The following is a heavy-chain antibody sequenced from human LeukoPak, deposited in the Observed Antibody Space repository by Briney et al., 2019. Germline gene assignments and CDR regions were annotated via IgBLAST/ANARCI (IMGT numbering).Heavy chain of an antibody. CDR2: INQDGSEK. V-gene: IGHV3-7*01. D-gene: IGHD6-25*01. Sequence: PGGSLRLSCGASGFTFDDYWMSWVRQAPGQGLEWVANINQDGSEKYYLDSAKGRFTISRDNARNSLYLQVNSLRAEDTAVYYCAKVASRLVPDVWGKGTTVTISS. CDR3: AKVASRLVPDV. J-gene: IGHJ6*04. CDR1: GFTFDDYW.